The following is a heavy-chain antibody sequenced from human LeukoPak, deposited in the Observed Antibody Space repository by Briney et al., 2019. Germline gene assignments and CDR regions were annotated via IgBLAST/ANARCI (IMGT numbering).Heavy chain of an antibody. D-gene: IGHD5-12*01. J-gene: IGHJ5*02. Sequence: PSETLSLTCTVSGGSISSYYWSWIRQPPGKGLEWIGCIYYSGSTNYNPSLKSRVTISVDTSKNQFSLKLSSVTAADTAVYYCAGDRGYLTSNWFDPWGQGTLVTVSS. CDR1: GGSISSYY. V-gene: IGHV4-59*01. CDR3: AGDRGYLTSNWFDP. CDR2: IYYSGST.